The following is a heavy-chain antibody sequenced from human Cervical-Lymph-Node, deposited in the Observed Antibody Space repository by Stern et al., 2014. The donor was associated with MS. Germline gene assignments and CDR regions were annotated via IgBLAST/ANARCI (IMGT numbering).Heavy chain of an antibody. CDR2: IDWDDDR. J-gene: IGHJ1*01. D-gene: IGHD3-22*01. CDR3: ARLHYSESSGYTTAFQH. Sequence: ESGPALVKPTQTLTLTCTFSGFSLSTSGMCVSWIRQPPGKALEWLARIDWDDDRYYSTSLKTRLAISKDTSKNQVVLTMTNMDPVDTATYYCARLHYSESSGYTTAFQHWGQGTLVTVSS. V-gene: IGHV2-70*11. CDR1: GFSLSTSGMC.